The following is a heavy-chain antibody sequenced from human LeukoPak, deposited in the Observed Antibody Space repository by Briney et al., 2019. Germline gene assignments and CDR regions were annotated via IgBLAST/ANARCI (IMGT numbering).Heavy chain of an antibody. J-gene: IGHJ6*02. CDR1: GGSFSGYY. Sequence: SETLSLTCAVYGGSFSGYYWSWIRQPPGKGLEWIGEIYHSGSTNYNPSLKSRVTISVDKSKNQFSLKLSSVTAADTAVYYCARAPERAGMDVWGQGTTVTVSS. V-gene: IGHV4-34*01. CDR2: IYHSGST. CDR3: ARAPERAGMDV.